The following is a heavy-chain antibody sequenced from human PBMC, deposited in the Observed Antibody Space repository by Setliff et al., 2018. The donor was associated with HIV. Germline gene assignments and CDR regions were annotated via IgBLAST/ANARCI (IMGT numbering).Heavy chain of an antibody. CDR3: ARHPPHDSTWPYYSYVMDF. J-gene: IGHJ6*02. CDR1: GGSMSPYY. V-gene: IGHV4-4*09. Sequence: PSETLSLTCTVSGGSMSPYYWSWIRQTPGKGLEWIGYIYATGSTNYNPSLKGRVNVSVDTAKNQFSLRLSSVTAADTAVYYCARHPPHDSTWPYYSYVMDFWGQGTTVTVSS. CDR2: IYATGST. D-gene: IGHD6-13*01.